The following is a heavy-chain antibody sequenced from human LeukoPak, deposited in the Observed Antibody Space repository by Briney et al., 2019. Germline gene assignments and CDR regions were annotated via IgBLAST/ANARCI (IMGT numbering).Heavy chain of an antibody. V-gene: IGHV4-30-4*01. Sequence: SQTLSLTCTVSGGSISSGDYYWSWIRQPPGKGLEWIGYIYYSGSTYYNPSLKSRVTISIQTSKNQFSLKLTSVTAAGTAVYYCAGDYGDLLTGIRFDTWGQGTLVTVSS. J-gene: IGHJ5*02. D-gene: IGHD4-17*01. CDR3: AGDYGDLLTGIRFDT. CDR2: IYYSGST. CDR1: GGSISSGDYY.